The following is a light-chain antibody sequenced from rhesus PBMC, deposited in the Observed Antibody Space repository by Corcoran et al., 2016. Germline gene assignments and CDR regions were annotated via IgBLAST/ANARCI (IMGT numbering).Light chain of an antibody. V-gene: IGKV1-21*01. J-gene: IGKJ2*01. CDR2: KAS. CDR3: RQYGSAPYS. CDR1: QGISSW. Sequence: DIQMTQSPSSLSASVGDRVTITCRASQGISSWLAWYQQKPGKAPKLLFYKASTLQSGVPSGFGGGGSWTDFTLTIRSLQPEDFATYYCRQYGSAPYSFGQGTKVEIK.